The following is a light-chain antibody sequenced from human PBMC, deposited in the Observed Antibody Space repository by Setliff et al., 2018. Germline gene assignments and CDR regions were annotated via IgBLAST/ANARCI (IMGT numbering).Light chain of an antibody. Sequence: QSVLTQPPSVSAAPGQKVTISCSGSSSNIRNNYVSWYQQLPGTAPKLLIYDNNKRPSGIPDRFSGSKSGTSATLGITGLQTGDEADYYCGTWDSSLSAVVFGGGTKGTVL. CDR2: DNN. J-gene: IGLJ2*01. V-gene: IGLV1-51*01. CDR1: SSNIRNNY. CDR3: GTWDSSLSAVV.